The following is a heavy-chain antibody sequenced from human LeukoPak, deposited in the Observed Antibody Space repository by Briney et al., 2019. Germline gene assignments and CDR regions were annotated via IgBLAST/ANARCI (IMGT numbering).Heavy chain of an antibody. Sequence: PSETLSLTCSVSAGSISIYYWSWIRQPPGKGLEWIGYIYYSGSTNYKPSLRSRVTISVDTSKNQFSLKLTSVTAADTAVYYCARGGGYNNFDYWGQGTLVTVSS. CDR1: AGSISIYY. V-gene: IGHV4-59*01. J-gene: IGHJ4*02. CDR2: IYYSGST. D-gene: IGHD5-24*01. CDR3: ARGGGYNNFDY.